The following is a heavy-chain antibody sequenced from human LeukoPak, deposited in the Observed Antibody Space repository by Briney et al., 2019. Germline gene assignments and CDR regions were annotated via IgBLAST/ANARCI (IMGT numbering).Heavy chain of an antibody. D-gene: IGHD3-10*01. CDR3: ARGVRGVIMYGMDV. CDR2: IYSGGST. Sequence: GGSLRLSCPASGFTVSSNYMSWVRQAPGKGLEWVSVIYSGGSTYYADSVKGRFTISRDNSKNTLYLQMHSLRADDTAVYYCARGVRGVIMYGMDVWGQGTTVTVSS. V-gene: IGHV3-53*01. J-gene: IGHJ6*02. CDR1: GFTVSSNY.